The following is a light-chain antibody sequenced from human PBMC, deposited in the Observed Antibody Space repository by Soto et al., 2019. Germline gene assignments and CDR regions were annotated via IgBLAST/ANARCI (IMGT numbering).Light chain of an antibody. V-gene: IGKV3-20*01. CDR2: ATS. CDR3: HHYDNSPPFP. Sequence: EILLTQSPGTLSLSPGERAILSCRASQSLSNRYLAWYQQMPGRAPRLLIHATSSRAAGIPDRFSGSGSGTSLNFPINRLEPEDFAVYYCHHYDNSPPFPFGPGTRVDI. J-gene: IGKJ3*01. CDR1: QSLSNRY.